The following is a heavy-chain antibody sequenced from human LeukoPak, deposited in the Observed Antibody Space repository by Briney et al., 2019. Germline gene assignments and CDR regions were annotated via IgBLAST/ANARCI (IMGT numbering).Heavy chain of an antibody. CDR1: GYSITGAYY. J-gene: IGHJ4*02. D-gene: IGHD2-2*01. Sequence: SETLSLTCTVSGYSITGAYYWGWIRQPPGKGREWIGSFFLKGSTYYNPSLKSRVTISVDTSKNQFSLTLSSVTAADTAVYYCARVARCTSCFDVDYWGQGTLVTVSS. CDR2: FFLKGST. V-gene: IGHV4-38-2*02. CDR3: ARVARCTSCFDVDY.